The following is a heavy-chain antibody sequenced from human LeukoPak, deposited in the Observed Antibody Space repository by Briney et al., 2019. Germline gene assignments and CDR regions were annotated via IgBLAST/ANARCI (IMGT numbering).Heavy chain of an antibody. Sequence: SETLSLTCVVSGGSISSGNWWTWVRQPPGKGLEWLGEIFHNGTTNYNPSLKSRVTISLDKSNNQFSLKLSSVTAADTAVYSCAREGSRRLYMDVWGKGTTITVSS. J-gene: IGHJ6*03. CDR3: AREGSRRLYMDV. CDR1: GGSISSGNW. D-gene: IGHD1-26*01. CDR2: IFHNGTT. V-gene: IGHV4-4*02.